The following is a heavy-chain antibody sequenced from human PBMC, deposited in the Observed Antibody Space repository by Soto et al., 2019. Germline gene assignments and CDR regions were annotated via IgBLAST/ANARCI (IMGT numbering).Heavy chain of an antibody. CDR2: ISYSGNT. CDR3: ARIYSGYDSGYFDY. Sequence: QVQLQESGPGLVKPSQTLSLTCTVSGDSISSAVYYWSWIRQHPGKGLEWVGYISYSGNTYYNPSLTSRVSISIDTSKKQFSLNLSSLTAADTAVYYCARIYSGYDSGYFDYWGQGTLVTVSS. CDR1: GDSISSAVYY. J-gene: IGHJ4*02. D-gene: IGHD5-12*01. V-gene: IGHV4-31*03.